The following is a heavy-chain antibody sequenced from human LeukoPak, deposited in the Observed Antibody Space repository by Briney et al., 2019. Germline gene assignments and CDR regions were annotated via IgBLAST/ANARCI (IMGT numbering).Heavy chain of an antibody. V-gene: IGHV4-34*01. CDR2: INHSGST. CDR1: GGSFSGYY. CDR3: ARGNLYYYDSSGYYFKFDY. Sequence: SETLSLTCAVYGGSFSGYYWSWIRQPPGKGLEWIGEINHSGSTNYNPSLKSRVTISVDTSRNQFSLKLSSVTAADTAVYYCARGNLYYYDSSGYYFKFDYWGQGTLVTVSS. D-gene: IGHD3-22*01. J-gene: IGHJ4*02.